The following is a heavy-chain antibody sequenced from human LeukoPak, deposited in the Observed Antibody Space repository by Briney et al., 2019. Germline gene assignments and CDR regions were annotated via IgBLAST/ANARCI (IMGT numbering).Heavy chain of an antibody. V-gene: IGHV3-7*01. Sequence: SGGSLRLSCAASGFTFSSYWMHWVHQAPGKGLEWVANIKQDGSEKYYVDSVKGRFTISRDNAKNSLYLQMNSPRAEDTAVYYCASHGITMIVVAPDDAFDIWGQGTMVTVSS. D-gene: IGHD3-22*01. J-gene: IGHJ3*02. CDR3: ASHGITMIVVAPDDAFDI. CDR1: GFTFSSYW. CDR2: IKQDGSEK.